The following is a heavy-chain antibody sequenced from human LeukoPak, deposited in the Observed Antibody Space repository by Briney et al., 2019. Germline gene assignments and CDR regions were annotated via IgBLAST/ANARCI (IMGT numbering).Heavy chain of an antibody. D-gene: IGHD2-15*01. Sequence: PGGSLRLSCAASGFTFSSYAMSWVRQAPGKGLQWVSVIIGSGSSTYYADSVKGRFTISRDNARNTLYLQMNSLRVEDTAVYYCAKSFCSGGSCYPHAFDIWGQGTMVTVSS. CDR1: GFTFSSYA. V-gene: IGHV3-23*01. J-gene: IGHJ3*02. CDR3: AKSFCSGGSCYPHAFDI. CDR2: IIGSGSST.